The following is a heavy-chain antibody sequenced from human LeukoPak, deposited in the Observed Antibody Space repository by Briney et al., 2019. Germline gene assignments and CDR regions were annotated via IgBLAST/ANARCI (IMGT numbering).Heavy chain of an antibody. CDR2: ISYDGSNK. CDR1: GFTFSNYA. D-gene: IGHD2-8*01. V-gene: IGHV3-30-3*01. Sequence: GGSLRLSCAASGFTFSNYAMHWVRQAPGKGLEWVAVISYDGSNKYYAASVKGRFTISRDNSKNTLYLQMNSLRAEDTAVYYCAREKYAGYYFDYWGQGTLVTVSS. J-gene: IGHJ4*02. CDR3: AREKYAGYYFDY.